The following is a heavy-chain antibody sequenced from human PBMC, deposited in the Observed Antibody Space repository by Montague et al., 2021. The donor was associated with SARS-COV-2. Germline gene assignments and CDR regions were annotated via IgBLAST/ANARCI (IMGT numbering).Heavy chain of an antibody. CDR1: GDSVSSNIAT. CDR2: TYYRSKWYN. Sequence: CAISGDSVSSNIATWNWIRQSPSRGLEWLGRTYYRSKWYNDYAESVKSRITIDPDTSKNQFSLRLSSVIASDTAVYYCAVELNYFFDYWGQGFLVSVSS. D-gene: IGHD1-7*01. J-gene: IGHJ4*02. V-gene: IGHV6-1*01. CDR3: AVELNYFFDY.